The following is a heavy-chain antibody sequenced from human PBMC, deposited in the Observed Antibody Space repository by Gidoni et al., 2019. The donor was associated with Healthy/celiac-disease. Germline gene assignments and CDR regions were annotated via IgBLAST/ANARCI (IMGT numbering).Heavy chain of an antibody. D-gene: IGHD4-17*01. CDR3: ARDSTTSWYFDL. V-gene: IGHV1-69*01. Sequence: QVQLVQSGAAVKTPGSSVKVSCKASGGTFSSYAISWMGGIIPIFGTANYAQKFQGRVTITADESTSTAYMELSSLRSEDTAVYYCARDSTTSWYFDLWGRGTLVTVSS. CDR2: IIPIFGTA. CDR1: GGTFSSYA. J-gene: IGHJ2*01.